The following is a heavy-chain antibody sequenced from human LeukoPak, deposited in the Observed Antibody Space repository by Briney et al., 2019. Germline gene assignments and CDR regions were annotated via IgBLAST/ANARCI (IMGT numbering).Heavy chain of an antibody. J-gene: IGHJ4*02. V-gene: IGHV4-39*07. CDR1: GVSISSTRHA. CDR3: ARGPHTAMGSVDY. Sequence: SETLSLTCTVSGVSISSTRHAWGWSRQPPGKGLEWLGNIYNSGSSNYSPSLRSRVTISVDTSKNQFSLKLSSVTAADTAVYYCARGPHTAMGSVDYWGQGTLVTVSS. CDR2: IYNSGSS. D-gene: IGHD5-18*01.